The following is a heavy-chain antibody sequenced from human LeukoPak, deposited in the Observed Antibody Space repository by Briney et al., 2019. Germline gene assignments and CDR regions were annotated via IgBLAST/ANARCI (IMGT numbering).Heavy chain of an antibody. J-gene: IGHJ4*02. Sequence: PGGSLRLSCAASGFTFSSYAMSWARQAPGKGLEWVLVISGSGGSTYYADSVKGRFTISRDNSKNTLYLQMNSLRAEDTAVYYCAKLQYSSGWFDYWGQGTLVTVSS. CDR2: ISGSGGST. D-gene: IGHD6-19*01. CDR1: GFTFSSYA. V-gene: IGHV3-23*01. CDR3: AKLQYSSGWFDY.